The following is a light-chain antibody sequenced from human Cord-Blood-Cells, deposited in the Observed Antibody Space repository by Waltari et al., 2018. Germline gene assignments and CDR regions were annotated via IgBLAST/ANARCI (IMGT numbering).Light chain of an antibody. V-gene: IGLV2-14*01. Sequence: QSALTQPASVSGSPGQSLTISCTGTRSDVGGYTYVAWYQQHPGKAPKLMIYDVSNRPSGVSNRFSGSKSGNTASLTISGLQAEDEADYYCRSYTSSSTWVFGGGTKLTVL. CDR2: DVS. J-gene: IGLJ3*02. CDR3: RSYTSSSTWV. CDR1: RSDVGGYTY.